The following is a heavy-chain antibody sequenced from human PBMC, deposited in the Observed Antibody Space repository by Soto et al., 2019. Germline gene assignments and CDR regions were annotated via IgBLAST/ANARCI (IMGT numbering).Heavy chain of an antibody. J-gene: IGHJ3*02. CDR2: LYDVDGS. V-gene: IGHV3-53*05. D-gene: IGHD3-10*02. CDR1: GLTISGKKY. Sequence: GGSLRLSCAAFGLTISGKKYVAWVRQAPGKGLEWVSALYDVDGSFYADSVKGRFTISRDNAKNSLYLQMNSLRAEDTALYYCAKDMSPFLDAFDIWGQGTMVTVSS. CDR3: AKDMSPFLDAFDI.